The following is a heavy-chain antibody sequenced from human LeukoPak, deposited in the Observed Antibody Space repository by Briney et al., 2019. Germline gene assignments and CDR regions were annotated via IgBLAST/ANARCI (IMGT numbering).Heavy chain of an antibody. CDR2: ISGSGGST. CDR3: AKDLRITMVRPHYAFDI. V-gene: IGHV3-23*01. J-gene: IGHJ3*02. D-gene: IGHD3-10*01. Sequence: GGSLRLSCAASGFTFSSYAMSWVRQAPGKGLEWVSAISGSGGSTYYADSVKGRFTISRDNSKNTLYLQMNSLRAEDTAVYYCAKDLRITMVRPHYAFDIWGQGTMVTVSS. CDR1: GFTFSSYA.